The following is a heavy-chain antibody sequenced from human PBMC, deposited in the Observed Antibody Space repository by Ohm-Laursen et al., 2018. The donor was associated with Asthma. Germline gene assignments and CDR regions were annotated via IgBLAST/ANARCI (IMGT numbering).Heavy chain of an antibody. D-gene: IGHD2/OR15-2a*01. CDR1: GFTFGNFG. Sequence: SLRLSCSASGFTFGNFGMHWVRQAPGKGLEWVAVISDDGSQKYYGESVKGRFTISRDNSKSTMFLDMTSLKSEDTGLYFCAKDEGRVKNWFDPWGPGTRVNVSS. V-gene: IGHV3-30*18. CDR3: AKDEGRVKNWFDP. J-gene: IGHJ5*02. CDR2: ISDDGSQK.